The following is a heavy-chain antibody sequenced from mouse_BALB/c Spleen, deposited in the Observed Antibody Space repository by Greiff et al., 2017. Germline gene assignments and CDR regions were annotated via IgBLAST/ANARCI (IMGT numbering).Heavy chain of an antibody. CDR1: GYTFTSYW. CDR2: INPSNGRT. V-gene: IGHV1S81*02. Sequence: QVHVKQPGAELVKPGASVKLSCKASGYTFTSYWMHWVKQRPGQGLEWIGEINPSNGRTNYNEKFKSKATLTVDKSSSTAYMQLSSLTSEDSAVYYCARSYGGWYFDVWGAGTTVTVSS. CDR3: ARSYGGWYFDV. D-gene: IGHD1-1*01. J-gene: IGHJ1*01.